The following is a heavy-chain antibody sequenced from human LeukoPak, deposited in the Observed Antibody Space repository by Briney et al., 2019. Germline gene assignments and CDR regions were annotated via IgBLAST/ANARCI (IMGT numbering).Heavy chain of an antibody. CDR3: ARDWLGGPYSNDENYYFDY. J-gene: IGHJ4*02. CDR1: GYISTGYY. V-gene: IGHV1-46*01. Sequence: ASVNVSCKASGYISTGYYMHWVRQAPGQGLEGMGIIKPSVGSTSYAQKFQGRVTITRDTSTGTVYMELSSLRSEETAVYYCARDWLGGPYSNDENYYFDYWGQGTLVTVSS. CDR2: IKPSVGST. D-gene: IGHD4-11*01.